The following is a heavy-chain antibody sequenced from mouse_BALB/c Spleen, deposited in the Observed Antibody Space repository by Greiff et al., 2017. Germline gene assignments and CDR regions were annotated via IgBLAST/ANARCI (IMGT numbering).Heavy chain of an antibody. D-gene: IGHD1-1*01. J-gene: IGHJ2*01. Sequence: VKLMESGPGLVAPSQSLSITCTVSGFSLTSYDISWIRQPPGKGLEWLGVIWTGGGTNYNSAFMSRLSISKDNSKSQVFLKMNSLQTDDTAIYYCVREGYYGSSGAFDYWGQGTTLTVSS. CDR2: IWTGGGT. V-gene: IGHV2-9-2*01. CDR3: VREGYYGSSGAFDY. CDR1: GFSLTSYD.